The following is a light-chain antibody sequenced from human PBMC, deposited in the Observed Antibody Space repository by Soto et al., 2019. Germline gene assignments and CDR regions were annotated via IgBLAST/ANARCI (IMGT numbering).Light chain of an antibody. CDR1: QSISTC. CDR3: QQYNSYSPT. J-gene: IGKJ1*01. Sequence: IQMTQSPSTLSGSVGDRVTITCRASQSISTCLAWYQQEPVKAPKLLIHKASSLQSGVPSRFSGSGSGTDFTLTISSLHPDDFATYYCQQYNSYSPTFGQGTKVDIK. CDR2: KAS. V-gene: IGKV1-5*03.